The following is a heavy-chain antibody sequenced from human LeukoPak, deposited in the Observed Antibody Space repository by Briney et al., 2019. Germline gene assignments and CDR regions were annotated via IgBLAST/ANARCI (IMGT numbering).Heavy chain of an antibody. Sequence: GXSLRLSCAASGFTFSENHMNWIRQAPGKGLEWLSSISSSGRVIYYADCVKGRFTISRDNAKNSLYLQVNSLRVEDTAVYYCARERYEGSLDRTNWLDPWGQGTLVSVSS. V-gene: IGHV3-11*04. CDR1: GFTFSENH. D-gene: IGHD3/OR15-3a*01. CDR2: ISSSGRVI. CDR3: ARERYEGSLDRTNWLDP. J-gene: IGHJ5*02.